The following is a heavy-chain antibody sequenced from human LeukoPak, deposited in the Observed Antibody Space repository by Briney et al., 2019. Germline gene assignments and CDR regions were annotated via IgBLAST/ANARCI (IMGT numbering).Heavy chain of an antibody. CDR3: AREAYYDSSGYY. D-gene: IGHD3-22*01. Sequence: KSSETLSLTCAVYGGSFSGYYWSWIRQPPGKGLEWIGEINHSGSTNYNPSLKSRVTISVDKSKNQFSLKLSSVTAADTAVYYCAREAYYDSSGYYWGQGTLVTVSS. J-gene: IGHJ4*02. CDR1: GGSFSGYY. V-gene: IGHV4-34*01. CDR2: INHSGST.